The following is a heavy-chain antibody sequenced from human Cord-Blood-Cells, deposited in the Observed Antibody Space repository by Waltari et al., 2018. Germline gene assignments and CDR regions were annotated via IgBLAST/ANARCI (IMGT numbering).Heavy chain of an antibody. CDR1: GFTFSSYS. CDR2: ISNSSSYI. V-gene: IGHV3-21*01. Sequence: EVQLVESGGGLVKPGGSLRLSCAASGFTFSSYSMNGVRQAPGKGLEWVSSISNSSSYIYYADSVKGRFTISRDNAKNSLYLQMNSLRAEDTAVYYCARFSNNWFDPWGQGTLVTVSS. J-gene: IGHJ5*02. CDR3: ARFSNNWFDP.